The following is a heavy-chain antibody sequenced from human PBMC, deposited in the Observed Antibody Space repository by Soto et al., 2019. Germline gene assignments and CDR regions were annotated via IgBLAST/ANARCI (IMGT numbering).Heavy chain of an antibody. V-gene: IGHV4-38-2*02. CDR2: IIYSGDI. D-gene: IGHD6-13*01. CDR3: ARDNSRTFPAAPGDKKSDSSGWWFDP. Sequence: SETLSLTCNVSGASISSYNYWGWFRQPPGKGLEWIGSIIYSGDIMYNPSLQSRLTLFVDTSKNQFSLKLSSVTAADTAIYYCARDNSRTFPAAPGDKKSDSSGWWFDPWGQGTLVTVSS. CDR1: GASISSYNY. J-gene: IGHJ5*02.